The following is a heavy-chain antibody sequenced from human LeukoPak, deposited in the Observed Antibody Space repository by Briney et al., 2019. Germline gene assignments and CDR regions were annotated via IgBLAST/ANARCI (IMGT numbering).Heavy chain of an antibody. CDR3: ARDLRRRDYGGNNFDY. V-gene: IGHV3-23*01. CDR1: GFIFSSYA. D-gene: IGHD4-23*01. J-gene: IGHJ4*02. CDR2: ISGTGGRT. Sequence: GGSLRLSCAASGFIFSSYAMSWVRQAPGKGLEWVLGISGTGGRTYYADSVKGRFTISRDNAKNSLYLQMNSLRAEDTAVYYCARDLRRRDYGGNNFDYWGQGTLVTVSS.